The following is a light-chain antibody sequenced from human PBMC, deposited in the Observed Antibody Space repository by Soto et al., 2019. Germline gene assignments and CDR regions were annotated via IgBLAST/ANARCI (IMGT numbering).Light chain of an antibody. J-gene: IGLJ1*01. CDR3: SSYTGSSTLFYV. CDR2: DVS. Sequence: QSALTQPASVSGSPGQSITISCTGTSSDVGGYNYVSWYQQHPGKAPKLMIYDVSNRPSGVSNCFSGSKSGNTASLTISGLQAEDEADYYCSSYTGSSTLFYVFGTGTKLTVI. V-gene: IGLV2-14*01. CDR1: SSDVGGYNY.